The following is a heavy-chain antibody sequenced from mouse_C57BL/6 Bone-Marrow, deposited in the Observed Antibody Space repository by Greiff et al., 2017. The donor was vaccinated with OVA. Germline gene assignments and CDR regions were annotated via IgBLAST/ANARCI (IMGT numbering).Heavy chain of an antibody. J-gene: IGHJ4*01. Sequence: EVMLVESGGGLVQPKGSLKLSCAASGFSFNTYAMNWVRQAPGKGLEWVARIRSKSNNYATYYADSVKDRFTISRDDSESMLYLQMNNLKTEDTAMYYCVRQDYGSSYRAMDYWGQGTSVTVSS. D-gene: IGHD1-1*01. V-gene: IGHV10-1*01. CDR1: GFSFNTYA. CDR2: IRSKSNNYAT. CDR3: VRQDYGSSYRAMDY.